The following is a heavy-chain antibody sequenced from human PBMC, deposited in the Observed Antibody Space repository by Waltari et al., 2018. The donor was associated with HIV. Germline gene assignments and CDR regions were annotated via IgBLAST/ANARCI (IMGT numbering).Heavy chain of an antibody. V-gene: IGHV4-34*01. CDR3: ARGIGTTVVNQRDYFDY. Sequence: QVQLQQWGAGLLKPSETLSLTCAVYGGFFRGYYWSWVRQPPGKGLEWIGEINPRGSTNYIPALKSRVSISVDTSKNQFCLKLSSVTAADTAVYYCARGIGTTVVNQRDYFDYWGQGTLVTVSS. J-gene: IGHJ4*02. D-gene: IGHD4-17*01. CDR1: GGFFRGYY. CDR2: INPRGST.